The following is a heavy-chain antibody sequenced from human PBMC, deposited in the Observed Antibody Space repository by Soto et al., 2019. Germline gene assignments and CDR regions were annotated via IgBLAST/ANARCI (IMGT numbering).Heavy chain of an antibody. D-gene: IGHD2-2*01. CDR2: MNPNSGNT. J-gene: IGHJ6*02. V-gene: IGHV1-8*01. Sequence: ASVKVSCKASGYTFTSYDINWVRQATGQGLEWMGWMNPNSGNTGYAQKFQGRVTMTRNTSISTAYMELRSLRSEDTAVYYCARGVVPAAMGAYYYGMDVWGQGTTVTVSS. CDR1: GYTFTSYD. CDR3: ARGVVPAAMGAYYYGMDV.